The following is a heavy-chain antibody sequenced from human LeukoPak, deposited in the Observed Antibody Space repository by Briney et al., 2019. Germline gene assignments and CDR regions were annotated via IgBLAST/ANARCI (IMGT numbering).Heavy chain of an antibody. CDR3: SNGYCSGDSCY. D-gene: IGHD2-15*01. J-gene: IGHJ4*02. CDR1: GFTVSNNY. V-gene: IGHV3-7*01. Sequence: GGSLRLSCAASGFTVSNNYMNWVRQAPGKGLEWVGNINQGGSEKYYVDPVKGRFTISRDNAKNSLYLQINSPTVEDTAVYYCSNGYCSGDSCYWGQGTLVTVSS. CDR2: INQGGSEK.